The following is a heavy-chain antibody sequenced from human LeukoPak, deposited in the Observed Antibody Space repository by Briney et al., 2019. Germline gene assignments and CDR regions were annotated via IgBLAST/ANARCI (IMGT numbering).Heavy chain of an antibody. D-gene: IGHD2-15*01. CDR1: GFSFRYYG. J-gene: IGHJ2*01. Sequence: GGSLRLSCAASGFSFRYYGMNWVRQAPGKGLEWVSYISSSATTIYYADSVKGRFTISRDNAKNSLYLLMNSLRAEDTAVYYCARHGYCSGDTCYSPDWYCDLWGRGTLVTVCS. CDR2: ISSSATTI. CDR3: ARHGYCSGDTCYSPDWYCDL. V-gene: IGHV3-48*01.